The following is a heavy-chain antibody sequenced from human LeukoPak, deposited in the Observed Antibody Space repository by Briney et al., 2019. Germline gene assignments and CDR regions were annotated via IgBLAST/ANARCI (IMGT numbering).Heavy chain of an antibody. CDR1: GFTFSTYG. CDR3: AKDFIAKGHGDYPDY. CDR2: IRYDGSNK. Sequence: GGSLRLSCATSGFTFSTYGMHWVRQPPGKGLEWVAFIRYDGSNKYYADSVKGRFTISRDNSKNTLYLQMNSLRAEDTAVYYCAKDFIAKGHGDYPDYWGQGTLVTVSS. V-gene: IGHV3-30*02. J-gene: IGHJ4*02. D-gene: IGHD4-17*01.